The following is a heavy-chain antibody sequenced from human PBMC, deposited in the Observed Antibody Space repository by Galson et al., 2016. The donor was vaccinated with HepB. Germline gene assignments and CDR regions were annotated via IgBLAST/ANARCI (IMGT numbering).Heavy chain of an antibody. CDR2: INRDGDGK. Sequence: SLRLSCAASGFTFTSNWMNWVRQAPGKGLEWVASINRDGDGKYYVDFVKGRFTISSDNAKNSLYLQMNSLRVEDTAVYYCARGTGMDGWGQGTTVTVSS. V-gene: IGHV3-7*01. J-gene: IGHJ6*02. CDR1: GFTFTSNW. CDR3: ARGTGMDG.